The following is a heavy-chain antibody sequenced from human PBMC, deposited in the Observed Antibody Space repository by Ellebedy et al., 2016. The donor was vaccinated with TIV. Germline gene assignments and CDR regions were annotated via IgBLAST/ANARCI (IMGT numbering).Heavy chain of an antibody. CDR1: YDSISSYY. CDR2: IYYSGST. J-gene: IGHJ4*02. Sequence: MPSETLSLTCTVSYDSISSYYWSWIRQPPGKGLEWIGYIYYSGSTNYNPSFKSRVTIELDTSKNQLSLKMSSVTAADTAVYYCATGPNQDFFDYWGQGTQVTVSP. CDR3: ATGPNQDFFDY. V-gene: IGHV4-59*01. D-gene: IGHD1-14*01.